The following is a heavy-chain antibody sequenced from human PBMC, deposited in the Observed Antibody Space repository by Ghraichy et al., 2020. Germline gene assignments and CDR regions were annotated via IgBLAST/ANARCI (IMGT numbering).Heavy chain of an antibody. J-gene: IGHJ6*02. Sequence: SQTLSLTCTVSGGSISSSSYYWGWIRQPPGKGLEWIGSIYYSGSTYYNPSLKSRVTISVDTSKNQFSLKLSSVTAADTAVYYCASSGNNYYGMDVWGQGTTVTVSS. CDR3: ASSGNNYYGMDV. CDR1: GGSISSSSYY. D-gene: IGHD3-10*01. CDR2: IYYSGST. V-gene: IGHV4-39*01.